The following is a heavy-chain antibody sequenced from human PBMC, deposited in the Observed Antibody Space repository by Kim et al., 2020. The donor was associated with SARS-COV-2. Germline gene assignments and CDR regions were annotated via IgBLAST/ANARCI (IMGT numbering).Heavy chain of an antibody. CDR1: GGSTSNYY. Sequence: SETLSLTCTVSGGSTSNYYWTWIRQPPEKGLEWIGYILYSGTSNYNPSLKIRVTISVDTSKNQFSLKLSSVTAADTAVYSCARSGGNRAVARPTLWGQGT. CDR2: ILYSGTS. D-gene: IGHD6-19*01. J-gene: IGHJ4*02. CDR3: ARSGGNRAVARPTL. V-gene: IGHV4-59*01.